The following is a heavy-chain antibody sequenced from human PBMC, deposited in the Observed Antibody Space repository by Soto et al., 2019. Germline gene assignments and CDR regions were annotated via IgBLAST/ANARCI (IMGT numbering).Heavy chain of an antibody. J-gene: IGHJ1*01. CDR1: GFSLTTSGVG. Sequence: QITLKESGPTLVKPTQTLTLTCTFSGFSLTTSGVGVGWIRQPPGKALEWLALIYWDDTKRYSSSLKSRLTITKDTSKTQVVLTMTNLDPVDTGTYYCAKLYCSTTTCYRDKYFHLWGQGTLVTVSS. D-gene: IGHD2-2*01. CDR3: AKLYCSTTTCYRDKYFHL. V-gene: IGHV2-5*02. CDR2: IYWDDTK.